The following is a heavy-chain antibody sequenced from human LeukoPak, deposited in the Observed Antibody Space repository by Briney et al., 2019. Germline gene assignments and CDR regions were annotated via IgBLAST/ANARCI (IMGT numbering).Heavy chain of an antibody. V-gene: IGHV4-31*03. CDR2: IYCSGST. J-gene: IGHJ5*02. CDR1: GGSISSGGYY. Sequence: PSQTLSLTCTVSGGSISSGGYYWSWIRQHPGKGLEWIGYIYCSGSTYYNPSLKSRVTISVDTSKNQFSLKLSSVTAADTAVYYCARGADCSGGSCYPGNWFDRWGQGTLVTVSS. CDR3: ARGADCSGGSCYPGNWFDR. D-gene: IGHD2-15*01.